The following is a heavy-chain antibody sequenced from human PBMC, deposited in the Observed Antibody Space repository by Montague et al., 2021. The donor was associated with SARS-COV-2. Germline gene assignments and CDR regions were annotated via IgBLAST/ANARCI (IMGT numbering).Heavy chain of an antibody. J-gene: IGHJ1*01. CDR1: GGSLSSYY. CDR3: ARHVSGSLTHFHP. V-gene: IGHV4-59*08. Sequence: SETLSLTCTVSGGSLSSYYWSCILQPPGKGLEWIGYIYYSGSTNYNPSLKSRVTISVDTSKNQFSLNLSSVTAADTAVYYCARHVSGSLTHFHPWGQGSLVTVSS. CDR2: IYYSGST. D-gene: IGHD1-26*01.